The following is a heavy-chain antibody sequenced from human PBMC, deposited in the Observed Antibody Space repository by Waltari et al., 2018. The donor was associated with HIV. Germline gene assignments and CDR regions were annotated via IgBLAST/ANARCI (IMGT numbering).Heavy chain of an antibody. Sequence: QVQLVESVGGVVQPRRSLRLSCAASGFTFSHFAMHWGRQAPGKGLEWVAVIWYDGDNKYYADSVKGRFTISRDNSKNTLYLQMNSLRVEDTAVYYCARGGYYYDISGYYHYWGQGTLVTVSS. CDR3: ARGGYYYDISGYYHY. J-gene: IGHJ4*02. CDR1: GFTFSHFA. CDR2: IWYDGDNK. D-gene: IGHD3-22*01. V-gene: IGHV3-33*01.